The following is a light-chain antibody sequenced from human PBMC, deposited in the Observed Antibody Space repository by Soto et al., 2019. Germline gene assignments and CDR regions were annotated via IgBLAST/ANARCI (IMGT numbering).Light chain of an antibody. CDR1: QSVTTRY. CDR2: GAX. CDR3: QQYGNSPLT. V-gene: IGKV3-20*01. Sequence: EIVLTQSPVTLSLSPGEEATLSCRASQSVTTRYLAWYQQKPGQAPRLLMYGAXXXXXXXXXXFSGSGSGTDFTLTISGLEPEDFAVYYCQQYGNSPLTFGGGTKVDIK. J-gene: IGKJ4*01.